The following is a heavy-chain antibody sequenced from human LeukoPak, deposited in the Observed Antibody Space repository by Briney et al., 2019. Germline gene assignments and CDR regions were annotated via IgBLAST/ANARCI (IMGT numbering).Heavy chain of an antibody. CDR3: ARDLGTSSGYVTDC. V-gene: IGHV1-2*02. CDR2: INPNSGGT. D-gene: IGHD3-22*01. J-gene: IGHJ4*02. CDR1: GYTFTGYY. Sequence: GASVKVSCKASGYTFTGYYMHWVRQAPGQGLEWMGWINPNSGGTNYAQKFQGRVTMTRDMSTSTVYMELSSLRSEDAAVYYCARDLGTSSGYVTDCWGQGTLVTVSS.